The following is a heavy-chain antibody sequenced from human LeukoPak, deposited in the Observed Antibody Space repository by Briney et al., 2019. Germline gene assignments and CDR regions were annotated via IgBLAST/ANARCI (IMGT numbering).Heavy chain of an antibody. CDR3: ASQRDYSSSSYYMDV. V-gene: IGHV4-31*03. CDR1: GGSISSGGYY. D-gene: IGHD6-6*01. J-gene: IGHJ6*03. CDR2: IYYSGST. Sequence: SETLSLTCTVSGGSISSGGYYWSWIRQHPGKGLEWIGYIYYSGSTYYNPSLKSRVTISVDTSKNQFSLKLSSVTAADTAVYYCASQRDYSSSSYYMDVWGKGTTVTVSS.